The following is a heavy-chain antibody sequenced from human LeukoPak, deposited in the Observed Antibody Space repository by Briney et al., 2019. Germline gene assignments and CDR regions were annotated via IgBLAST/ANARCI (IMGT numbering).Heavy chain of an antibody. CDR2: IYYSGST. CDR1: GGSVSSGSYY. CDR3: ARGRPYSGGYHLDY. D-gene: IGHD1-26*01. V-gene: IGHV4-61*01. J-gene: IGHJ4*02. Sequence: SETLSLTCTVSGGSVSSGSYYWSWIRQPPGKGLGWIGYIYYSGSTYYNPSLKSRVTMSVDTSKNQFFLKLNSVTAADTAVYYCARGRPYSGGYHLDYWGQGTLVTVSP.